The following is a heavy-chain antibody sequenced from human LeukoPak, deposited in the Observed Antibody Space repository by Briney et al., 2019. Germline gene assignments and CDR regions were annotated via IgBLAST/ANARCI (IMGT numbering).Heavy chain of an antibody. CDR1: GFSVNTHA. CDR3: AKGGDFDSSTYYSH. CDR2: ISGSDDAT. Sequence: GGSLRVSCATSGFSVNTHAMTWVRQAPGQGPEWVSSISGSDDATYYADSMKDRFTLSRDNSKTTLYLRMNSLRAEDSAIYYCAKGGDFDSSTYYSHWGQGILVVVSS. J-gene: IGHJ4*02. D-gene: IGHD3-22*01. V-gene: IGHV3-23*01.